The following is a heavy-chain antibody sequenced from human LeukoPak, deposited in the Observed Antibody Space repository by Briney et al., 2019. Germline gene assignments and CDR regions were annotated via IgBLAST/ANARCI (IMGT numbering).Heavy chain of an antibody. V-gene: IGHV1-2*02. CDR1: GYTFIDYY. Sequence: ASVKVSCKASGYTFIDYYLHWVRQAPGQGLEWMGWINPNSGVSNYAQKFQGRVTMTTDTSISTAYMELGRLRSDDTAVYYCARGGNWKEKAFDIWGQGTMLTVSS. CDR3: ARGGNWKEKAFDI. D-gene: IGHD1-20*01. J-gene: IGHJ3*02. CDR2: INPNSGVS.